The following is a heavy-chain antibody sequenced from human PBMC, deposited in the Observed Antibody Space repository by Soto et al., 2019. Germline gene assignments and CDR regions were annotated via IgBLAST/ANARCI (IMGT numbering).Heavy chain of an antibody. Sequence: QVQLVESGGGVVQPGRSLRLSCAASGFTFSSYGMHWVRQAPGKGLEWVAVISYDGSNKYYADSVKGRFTISRNNSKNALYLQMNSLRAVDTAVYYCANGPRGPLQLWLHMAGCYGMDVWGQGTTVTVSS. V-gene: IGHV3-30*18. CDR1: GFTFSSYG. CDR3: ANGPRGPLQLWLHMAGCYGMDV. D-gene: IGHD5-18*01. CDR2: ISYDGSNK. J-gene: IGHJ6*02.